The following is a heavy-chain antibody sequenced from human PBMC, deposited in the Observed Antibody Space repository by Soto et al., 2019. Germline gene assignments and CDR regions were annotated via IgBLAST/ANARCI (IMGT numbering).Heavy chain of an antibody. V-gene: IGHV3-23*01. CDR2: ISGSGGST. J-gene: IGHJ3*02. Sequence: GGSLRLSCAASGFTFSSYAMSWVRQAPGKGLEWVSAISGSGGSTYYADSVKGRFTISRDNSKNTLYLQMNSLRAEDTAVYYCAKGPASYDYVWGSYRPNDAFDIWGQGTMVTVSS. CDR1: GFTFSSYA. CDR3: AKGPASYDYVWGSYRPNDAFDI. D-gene: IGHD3-16*02.